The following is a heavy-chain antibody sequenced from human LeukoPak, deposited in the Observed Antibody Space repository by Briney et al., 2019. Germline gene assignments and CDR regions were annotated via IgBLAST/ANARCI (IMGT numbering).Heavy chain of an antibody. V-gene: IGHV3-21*01. CDR3: ARSLDYDFWSGYPYYFDY. Sequence: GGSLRLSCAASGFTFSSYSMNWVRQAPGKGLEWVSSISSSSSYIYYADSVKGRFTISRDNAKNSLYLQMNSLRAEDTAVYYCARSLDYDFWSGYPYYFDYWGQGTLVTVSS. D-gene: IGHD3-3*01. CDR1: GFTFSSYS. J-gene: IGHJ4*02. CDR2: ISSSSSYI.